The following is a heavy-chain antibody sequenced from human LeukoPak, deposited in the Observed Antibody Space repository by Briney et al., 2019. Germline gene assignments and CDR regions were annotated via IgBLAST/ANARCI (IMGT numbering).Heavy chain of an antibody. J-gene: IGHJ4*02. CDR1: GGSISSYY. D-gene: IGHD3-22*01. Sequence: SETLSLTCTVSGGSISSYYWSWIRQPPGKGLEWIGSIYHSGSTYYNPSLKSRVTISVDTSKNQFSLKLSSVTAADTAVYYCARRRTYYYDSSGYYSHWGQGTLVTVSS. V-gene: IGHV4-59*04. CDR3: ARRRTYYYDSSGYYSH. CDR2: IYHSGST.